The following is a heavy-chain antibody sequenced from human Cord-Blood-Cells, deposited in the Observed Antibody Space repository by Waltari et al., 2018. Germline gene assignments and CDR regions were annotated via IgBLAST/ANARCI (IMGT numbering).Heavy chain of an antibody. Sequence: QVQLVESGGGVVQPGRSLRLSCAASGFTFSSYAMHWVRQAPGKGLVWVAVISYEGSNKYYADSVKGRLTISRDNSKNTLYLQMNSLRAEDTAVYYCARRGRLGHSGYEYYFDYWGQGTLVTVSS. V-gene: IGHV3-30*04. D-gene: IGHD5-12*01. CDR2: ISYEGSNK. J-gene: IGHJ4*02. CDR3: ARRGRLGHSGYEYYFDY. CDR1: GFTFSSYA.